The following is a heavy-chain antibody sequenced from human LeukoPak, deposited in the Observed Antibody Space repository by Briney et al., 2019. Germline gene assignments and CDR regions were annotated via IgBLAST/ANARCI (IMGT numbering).Heavy chain of an antibody. D-gene: IGHD1-1*01. CDR1: GFTFSRYA. CDR2: ISASGGST. J-gene: IGHJ3*02. CDR3: AKGTSDFVETYAYDI. V-gene: IGHV3-23*01. Sequence: GGSLRLSCAVSGFTFSRYAMKWVRQAPGKGVEWVSGISASGGSTYYADSVRGRFSISRDNSKNTVDLQMDSLRGEDTAIYYCAKGTSDFVETYAYDIWGRGTMVTVSS.